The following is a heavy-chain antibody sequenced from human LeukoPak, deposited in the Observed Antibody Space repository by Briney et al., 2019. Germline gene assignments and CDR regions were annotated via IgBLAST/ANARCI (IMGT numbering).Heavy chain of an antibody. Sequence: GASVKVSCKASGYTFTSYAMNWVRQAPGQGLEWMGWINTNTGNPTYAQGFTGRFVFSLDTSVSTAYLQISSLKAEDTAVYYCARGPYYLLWFGEDAFDIWGQGTMVTVSS. CDR2: INTNTGNP. CDR1: GYTFTSYA. D-gene: IGHD3-10*01. J-gene: IGHJ3*02. CDR3: ARGPYYLLWFGEDAFDI. V-gene: IGHV7-4-1*02.